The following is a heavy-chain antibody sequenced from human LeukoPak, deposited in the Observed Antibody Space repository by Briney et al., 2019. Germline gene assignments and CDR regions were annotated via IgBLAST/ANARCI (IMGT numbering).Heavy chain of an antibody. CDR1: GESFSAYF. D-gene: IGHD2-15*01. CDR2: INHRGSS. Sequence: SETLSLTCAVYGESFSAYFWNWIRQAPGKPLEYIGEINHRGSSHYNPSLKTRVTLSVDTSKNQFSLKLTSVTAADTAVYFCARGSSFDGYCSAGACDAGYYDSWGQGTPVSVSS. CDR3: ARGSSFDGYCSAGACDAGYYDS. J-gene: IGHJ4*02. V-gene: IGHV4-34*01.